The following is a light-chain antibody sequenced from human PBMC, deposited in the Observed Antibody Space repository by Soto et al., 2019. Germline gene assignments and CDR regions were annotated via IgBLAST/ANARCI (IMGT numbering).Light chain of an antibody. J-gene: IGKJ1*01. CDR3: MQALQTPRT. CDR1: QSLLHSNGYNY. CDR2: LGS. Sequence: EIVMTQSPLSLPVTPGEPASISCRSSQSLLHSNGYNYLDWYLQKPGQSPQPLIYLGSNRASGVPDRFSGSGSGTDFTLKISRVEAEDVGVYYCMQALQTPRTFGQGTKVEIK. V-gene: IGKV2-28*01.